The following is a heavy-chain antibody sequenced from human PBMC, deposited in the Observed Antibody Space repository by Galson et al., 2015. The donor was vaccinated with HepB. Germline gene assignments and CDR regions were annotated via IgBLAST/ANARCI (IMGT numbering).Heavy chain of an antibody. V-gene: IGHV3-21*01. D-gene: IGHD4/OR15-4a*01. Sequence: SLRLSCAASGFMFSNYEMTWVRQAPGKGLEWVSSISRSSSYIFYADSMKGRFTISRDNAKNTLYLRMTSLRVEDTAVYYCARVISSGLWKWFDPWGQGTLVTVSS. J-gene: IGHJ5*02. CDR2: ISRSSSYI. CDR3: ARVISSGLWKWFDP. CDR1: GFMFSNYE.